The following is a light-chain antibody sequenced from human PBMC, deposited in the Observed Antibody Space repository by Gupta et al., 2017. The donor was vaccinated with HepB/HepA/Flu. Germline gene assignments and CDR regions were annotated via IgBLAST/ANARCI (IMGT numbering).Light chain of an antibody. CDR3: QQYVTYPLT. J-gene: IGKJ4*01. Sequence: DTQMTQSPATLSASVGDRVTVTCRASQSISGWLAWYQQKPGKAPKLLIHKASSLESGVPSRFSGSGSGTEFTLTISSLQPDDLAIYFCQQYVTYPLTSGGGTKVEI. V-gene: IGKV1-5*03. CDR1: QSISGW. CDR2: KAS.